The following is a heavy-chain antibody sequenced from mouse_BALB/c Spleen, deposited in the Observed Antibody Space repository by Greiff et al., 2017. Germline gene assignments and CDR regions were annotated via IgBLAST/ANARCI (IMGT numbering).Heavy chain of an antibody. V-gene: IGHV2-4-1*01. CDR1: GFSLTSYG. CDR2: IWSGGST. D-gene: IGHD2-3*01. CDR3: ASDGYYVGFAY. Sequence: VKLMESGPGLVQPSQSLSITCTASGFSLTSYGVHWVRQSPGKGLEWLGVIWSGGSTDYNAAFISRLSISKDNSKSQVFFKMNSLQADDTAIYCCASDGYYVGFAYWGQGTLVTVSA. J-gene: IGHJ3*01.